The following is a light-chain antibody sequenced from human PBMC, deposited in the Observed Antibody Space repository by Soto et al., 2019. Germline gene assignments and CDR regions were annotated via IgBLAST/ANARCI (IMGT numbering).Light chain of an antibody. J-gene: IGKJ1*01. CDR1: QSVSNN. CDR3: QQYNNWPRT. Sequence: EIVMTQSPATLSVSPGERVTLSCRASQSVSNNLAWYQQKPGQAPRLLIYGASTRATDTTARISGSGSGTEFSLSISSLQSEDFAVYYCQQYNNWPRTVGQGTKVDSK. CDR2: GAS. V-gene: IGKV3-15*01.